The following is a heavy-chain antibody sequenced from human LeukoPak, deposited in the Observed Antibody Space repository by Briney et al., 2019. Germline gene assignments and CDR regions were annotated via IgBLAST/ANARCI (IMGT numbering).Heavy chain of an antibody. V-gene: IGHV3-66*01. CDR3: ARDLIAVAGGLRD. CDR1: GFTVSSNY. D-gene: IGHD6-19*01. CDR2: IYSGGST. J-gene: IGHJ4*02. Sequence: GGSLRLSCAASGFTVSSNYMSWVRQAPGKGLEWVSVIYSGGSTYYADSVKGRFTISRDNSKNTLYLQMNSLRAEDTAVYYCARDLIAVAGGLRDWGQGTLVTVSS.